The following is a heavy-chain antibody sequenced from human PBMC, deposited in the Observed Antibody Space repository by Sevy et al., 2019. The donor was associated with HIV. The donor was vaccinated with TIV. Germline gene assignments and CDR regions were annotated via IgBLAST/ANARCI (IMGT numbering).Heavy chain of an antibody. CDR1: GYIFTGYY. Sequence: ASVKVSCKASGYIFTGYYIHWVRQAPGQGLEWMAWINSDSGVTNYAQRFQGEVTVTRDTSLSTAYLELSRLKSNDTAIYYCARLTTQPTSDLYGMDVWGQGTRVTVSS. CDR3: ARLTTQPTSDLYGMDV. V-gene: IGHV1-2*02. D-gene: IGHD4-4*01. J-gene: IGHJ6*02. CDR2: INSDSGVT.